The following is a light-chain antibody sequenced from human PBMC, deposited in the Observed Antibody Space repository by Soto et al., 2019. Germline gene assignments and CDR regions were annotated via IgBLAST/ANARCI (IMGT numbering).Light chain of an antibody. CDR1: QSVSNY. V-gene: IGKV3-11*01. Sequence: EIVLTQSPATLSLSPGERASLSCRASQSVSNYIGWYQQKPGQAPRLLIYDASNRATGIPARFSGSGFGTDFTLTISRLEPEDFAVYYCQQYGSSGTFGQGTKVDIK. CDR3: QQYGSSGT. J-gene: IGKJ1*01. CDR2: DAS.